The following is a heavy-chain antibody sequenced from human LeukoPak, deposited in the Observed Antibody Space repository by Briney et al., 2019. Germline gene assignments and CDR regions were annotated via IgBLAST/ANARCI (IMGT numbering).Heavy chain of an antibody. V-gene: IGHV4-34*01. Sequence: SETLSLTCAVYGGSFCGYYWGCMRRPPGKGLVWIGEINHSGSTNYNPPLKSRVTISVDTSKNQFSLKLISVPAADTAGYYCAISFRQLVRGYYYYYMDVWGKGTTVTDSS. CDR3: AISFRQLVRGYYYYYMDV. J-gene: IGHJ6*03. D-gene: IGHD6-6*01. CDR2: INHSGST. CDR1: GGSFCGYY.